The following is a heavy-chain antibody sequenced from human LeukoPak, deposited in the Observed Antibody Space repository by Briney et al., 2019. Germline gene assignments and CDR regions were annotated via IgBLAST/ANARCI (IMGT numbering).Heavy chain of an antibody. J-gene: IGHJ2*01. CDR3: TRARTVGSITIPFDL. CDR1: GFTFSRYA. D-gene: IGHD3-3*01. CDR2: IKQDGSET. V-gene: IGHV3-7*01. Sequence: SGGSLRLSCAGSGFTFSRYAMSWVRQAPGKRLEWAANIKQDGSETKYVDSVKGRFTISRDNAKNSLFLQMDSLRAEDTAVYYCTRARTVGSITIPFDLWGRGTQVTVSS.